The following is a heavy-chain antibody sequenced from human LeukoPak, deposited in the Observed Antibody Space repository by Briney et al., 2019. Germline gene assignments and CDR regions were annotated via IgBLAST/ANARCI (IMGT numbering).Heavy chain of an antibody. CDR2: INPSGGST. CDR1: GYTFTSYY. V-gene: IGHV1-46*01. J-gene: IGHJ5*02. Sequence: ASVKVSCKASGYTFTSYYMHWVRQAPGQGLEWMGIINPSGGSTSYAQKFQGRVTMIRDTSTSTVYMELSSLRSEDTAVYYCARGVIVVVPAAFNWFDPWGQGTLVTVSS. CDR3: ARGVIVVVPAAFNWFDP. D-gene: IGHD2-2*01.